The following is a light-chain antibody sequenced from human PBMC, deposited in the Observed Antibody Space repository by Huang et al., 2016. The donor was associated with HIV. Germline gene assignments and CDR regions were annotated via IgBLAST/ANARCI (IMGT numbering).Light chain of an antibody. CDR1: QSVSNN. Sequence: EIVMTQTPATLSVSPGARVTLSCRASQSVSNNLAWYQQKPGQAPRLLIYGASNRASGIPARFSGSGSGRDSTRTISSLQSEDSAVYYCQQYIDLKTFGQGTKVEI. CDR3: QQYIDLKT. V-gene: IGKV3-15*01. CDR2: GAS. J-gene: IGKJ1*01.